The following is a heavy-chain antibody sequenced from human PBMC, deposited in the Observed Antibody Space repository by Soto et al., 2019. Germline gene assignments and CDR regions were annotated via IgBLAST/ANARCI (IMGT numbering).Heavy chain of an antibody. CDR1: GGSISSSSYY. V-gene: IGHV4-39*01. D-gene: IGHD5-18*01. CDR3: AISRGYSYGTFFDY. CDR2: IYYSGST. J-gene: IGHJ4*02. Sequence: QLQLQESGPGLVKPSETLSLTCTVSGGSISSSSYYWGWIRQPPGKGLEWIGSIYYSGSTYYNPSLKSRVTLSVDTSKNQFSLKLSSVTAADTAVYYCAISRGYSYGTFFDYWGQGTLVTVSS.